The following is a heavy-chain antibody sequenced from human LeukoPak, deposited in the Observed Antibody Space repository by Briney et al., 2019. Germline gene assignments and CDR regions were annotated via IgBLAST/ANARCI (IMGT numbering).Heavy chain of an antibody. CDR1: GGSISSYY. V-gene: IGHV4-59*01. Sequence: SETLSLTCTLSGGSISSYYWSWIRQPPGKGLEWIGYIYYSGSTNYNPSLKSRVTISVDTSKNQFSLKLSSVTAADTAVYYCARAGDAFDIWGQGTMVTVSS. CDR3: ARAGDAFDI. J-gene: IGHJ3*02. CDR2: IYYSGST.